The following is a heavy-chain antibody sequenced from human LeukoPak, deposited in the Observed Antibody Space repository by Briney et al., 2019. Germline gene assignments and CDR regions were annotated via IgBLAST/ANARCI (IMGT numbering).Heavy chain of an antibody. D-gene: IGHD5-24*01. CDR1: GFTFSSYS. V-gene: IGHV3-48*04. Sequence: PGGSLRLSCAASGFTFSSYSMNWVRQAPGKGLEWVSYISGSSSTIYYADSVKGRFTISRDNAKNSLHLQMNTLRAEDTAVYYCARERDGRFFDYWGQGTLVTVSS. CDR3: ARERDGRFFDY. CDR2: ISGSSSTI. J-gene: IGHJ4*02.